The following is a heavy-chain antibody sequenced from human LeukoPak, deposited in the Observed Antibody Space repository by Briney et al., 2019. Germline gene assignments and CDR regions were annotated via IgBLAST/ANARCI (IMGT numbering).Heavy chain of an antibody. CDR3: AKSGRYYYDSSGTLVQTKFDY. CDR1: GFTFSSYA. V-gene: IGHV3-23*01. CDR2: ICGSGGST. Sequence: GGSLTLSCAASGFTFSSYAMNWVRQAPGKGLEWVSVICGSGGSTYYADSVKGRFTISRDNSKNTLYLQMKSLRAEDTAVYYCAKSGRYYYDSSGTLVQTKFDYWGQGTLVTVSS. J-gene: IGHJ4*02. D-gene: IGHD3-22*01.